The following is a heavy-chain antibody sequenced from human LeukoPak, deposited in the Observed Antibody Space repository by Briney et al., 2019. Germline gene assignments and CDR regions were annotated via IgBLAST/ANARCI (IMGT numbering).Heavy chain of an antibody. J-gene: IGHJ6*04. Sequence: GGSLRLSCAGSGFTFSAAWMSWVRQAPGKGLEWVGRIKSNGDGGTTDYSAPVKGRFTISRDDSKNTLYLQMNSLKTEDTAVYYCNWMKGYCSSSRCSYYYYGMDVWGKGTTVTVSS. CDR3: NWMKGYCSSSRCSYYYYGMDV. CDR2: IKSNGDGGTT. CDR1: GFTFSAAW. D-gene: IGHD2-2*01. V-gene: IGHV3-15*01.